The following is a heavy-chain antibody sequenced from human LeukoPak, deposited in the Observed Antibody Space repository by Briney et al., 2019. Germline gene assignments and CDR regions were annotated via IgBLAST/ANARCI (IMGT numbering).Heavy chain of an antibody. CDR3: ASGGGEEYYQLLPFDY. V-gene: IGHV1-8*01. CDR2: MNPNSGNT. CDR1: GYTFTSYD. J-gene: IGHJ4*02. Sequence: GASVKVSCKASGYTFTSYDINWVRQATGQGLEWMGWMNPNSGNTGYAQKFQGRVTMTRNTSISTAYRELSSLRSEDTAVYYCASGGGEEYYQLLPFDYWGQGTLVTVSS. D-gene: IGHD2-2*01.